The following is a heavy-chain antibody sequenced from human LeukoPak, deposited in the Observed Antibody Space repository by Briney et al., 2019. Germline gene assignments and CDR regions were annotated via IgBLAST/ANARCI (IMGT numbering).Heavy chain of an antibody. Sequence: PGGSLRLSCAASGFTFSSYSMNWVRQAPGKGLEWVSSISSSSSYIYYADSVKGRFTISRDNAKNSLYLQMNSLRAEDTAVYYCARGSDSWEYSSSPSPSDYWGQGTLVTVSS. J-gene: IGHJ4*02. CDR2: ISSSSSYI. CDR3: ARGSDSWEYSSSPSPSDY. D-gene: IGHD6-6*01. CDR1: GFTFSSYS. V-gene: IGHV3-21*01.